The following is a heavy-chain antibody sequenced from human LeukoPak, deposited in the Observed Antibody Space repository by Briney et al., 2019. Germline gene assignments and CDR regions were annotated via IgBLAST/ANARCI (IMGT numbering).Heavy chain of an antibody. Sequence: PGGSLRLSCAASEFSVGSNYMTWVRQAPGKGLEWVSLIYSGGSTYYADSVKGRFTISRDNSKNTLYLQMNSLRPEDTAVYYCARARPSMWIDYWGQGTLVTVSS. CDR3: ARARPSMWIDY. J-gene: IGHJ4*02. CDR2: IYSGGST. D-gene: IGHD5-12*01. CDR1: EFSVGSNY. V-gene: IGHV3-66*01.